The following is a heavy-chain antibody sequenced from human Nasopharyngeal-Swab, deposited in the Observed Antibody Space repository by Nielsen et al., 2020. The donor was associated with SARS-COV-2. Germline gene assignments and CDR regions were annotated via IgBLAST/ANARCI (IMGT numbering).Heavy chain of an antibody. Sequence: GGSLRLSCAASGFTFSRFAMSWVRKAPGKGLEWVSGISGSGGSTYHADSVKGRFTISRDNSKNTLYLQMNSLRDEDTAVYYCAKEIAAAGYDAFDIWGQGTVVTVSS. J-gene: IGHJ3*02. CDR2: ISGSGGST. D-gene: IGHD6-13*01. V-gene: IGHV3-23*01. CDR3: AKEIAAAGYDAFDI. CDR1: GFTFSRFA.